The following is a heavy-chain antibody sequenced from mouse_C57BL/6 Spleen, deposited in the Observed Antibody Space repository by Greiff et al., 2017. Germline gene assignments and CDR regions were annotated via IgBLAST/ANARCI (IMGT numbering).Heavy chain of an antibody. CDR2: IDPETGGT. CDR3: TRDYGGAMDY. CDR1: GYTFTDYE. J-gene: IGHJ4*01. V-gene: IGHV1-15*01. D-gene: IGHD1-1*01. Sequence: QVQLQQPGAELVRPGASVTLSCKASGYTFTDYEMHWVKQTPVHGLEWIGAIDPETGGTAYNQKFKGKAILTADKSSSTAYMELRSLTSEDSAVYYCTRDYGGAMDYGGQGTSVTVSS.